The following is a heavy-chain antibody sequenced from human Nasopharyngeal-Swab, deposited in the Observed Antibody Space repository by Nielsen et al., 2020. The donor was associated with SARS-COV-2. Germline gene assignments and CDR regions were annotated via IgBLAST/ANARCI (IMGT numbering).Heavy chain of an antibody. CDR3: AREAMVRGKPTIYYYYGMDV. Sequence: GGSLTLSCAASGFTFSCYAMHWVRHAPGNGPEWVAVIPYDGSNKYYADSVKGRFTISRDNSKNTLYLQMNSLRAEDTAVYYCAREAMVRGKPTIYYYYGMDVWGQGTTVTVSS. V-gene: IGHV3-30-3*01. CDR2: IPYDGSNK. D-gene: IGHD3-10*01. CDR1: GFTFSCYA. J-gene: IGHJ6*02.